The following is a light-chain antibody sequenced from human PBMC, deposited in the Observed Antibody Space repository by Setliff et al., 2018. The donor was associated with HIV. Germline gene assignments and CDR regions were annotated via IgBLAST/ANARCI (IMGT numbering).Light chain of an antibody. CDR1: RSDLGSYNL. V-gene: IGLV2-23*02. CDR3: CSYAGGRSFA. J-gene: IGLJ1*01. CDR2: EVN. Sequence: ALTQPASVSGSPGQSITISCTGSRSDLGSYNLVSWYQHHPSKAPKLLLYEVNKRPSGVSNRFSGSKFGDTASLTISGLQAEDEADYFCCSYAGGRSFAFGPGTKVTVL.